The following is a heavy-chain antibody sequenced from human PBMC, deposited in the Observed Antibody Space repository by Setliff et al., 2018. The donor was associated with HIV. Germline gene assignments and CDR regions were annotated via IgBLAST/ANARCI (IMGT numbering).Heavy chain of an antibody. J-gene: IGHJ3*02. CDR3: ARHSCGTTACYGPDM. Sequence: PSETLSLTCTVSGASISSGGFYWSWIRQHPGKGLEWIGYIYYNGFANYNPSLKSRLTISVDTSKNQVSLRLSSVTPADTAVYYCARHSCGTTACYGPDMWGPGTMVTVSS. D-gene: IGHD2-15*01. CDR1: GASISSGGFY. CDR2: IYYNGFA. V-gene: IGHV4-61*08.